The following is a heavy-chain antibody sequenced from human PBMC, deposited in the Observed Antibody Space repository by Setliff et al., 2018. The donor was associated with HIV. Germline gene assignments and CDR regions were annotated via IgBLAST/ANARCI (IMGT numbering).Heavy chain of an antibody. Sequence: ASVKVSCKASGGTFSSYAISWVRQAPGQGLEWMGGIIPIIGTTNYAQRFQGRVTITADESTSTAYMQLSSLRPEDTAVYYCTRGRGIIGALVYWGQGTLVTVSS. CDR2: IIPIIGTT. CDR1: GGTFSSYA. J-gene: IGHJ4*02. D-gene: IGHD2-21*01. CDR3: TRGRGIIGALVY. V-gene: IGHV1-69*13.